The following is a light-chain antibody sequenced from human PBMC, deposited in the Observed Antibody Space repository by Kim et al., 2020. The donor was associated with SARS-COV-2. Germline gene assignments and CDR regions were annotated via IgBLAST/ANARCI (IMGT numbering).Light chain of an antibody. CDR1: SSNIGAGYG. J-gene: IGLJ2*01. CDR3: QSYDSSLSAVV. Sequence: QRFTISCSGSSSNIGAGYGVHWYQQLPGTAPKFLIYGNDNRPSGVPDRFSCSKSGTSASLAITGLQSEDEADYYCQSYDSSLSAVVFGGGTQLTVL. V-gene: IGLV1-40*01. CDR2: GND.